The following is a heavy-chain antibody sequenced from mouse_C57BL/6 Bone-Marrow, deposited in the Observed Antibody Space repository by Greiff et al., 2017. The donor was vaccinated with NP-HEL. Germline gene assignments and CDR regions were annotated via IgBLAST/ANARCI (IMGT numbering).Heavy chain of an antibody. D-gene: IGHD2-2*01. J-gene: IGHJ3*01. V-gene: IGHV1-50*01. CDR2: IDPSDSYT. CDR1: GYTFTSYW. Sequence: QVQLQQSGAELVKPGASVKLSCKASGYTFTSYWMQWVKQRPGQGLEWIGEIDPSDSYTNYNQKFKGKATLTVDTSSSTAYMQLSSLTSEDSAVYYCARGYGYDGWFAYWGQGTLVTVSA. CDR3: ARGYGYDGWFAY.